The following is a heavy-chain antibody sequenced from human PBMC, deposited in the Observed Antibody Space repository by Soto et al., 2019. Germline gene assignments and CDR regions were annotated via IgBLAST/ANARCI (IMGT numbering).Heavy chain of an antibody. CDR3: AREAHYGDYVSYYYYSMGV. J-gene: IGHJ6*03. V-gene: IGHV1-8*01. CDR1: GYTFTSYD. Sequence: ASVKVSCKASGYTFTSYDINWVRQATGQGLEWMGWMNPNRGNTGYAQKFQGRVTMTRNTSISTAYMELSSLRSEDTAVYFCAREAHYGDYVSYYYYSMGVWGKGTKVTVSS. D-gene: IGHD4-17*01. CDR2: MNPNRGNT.